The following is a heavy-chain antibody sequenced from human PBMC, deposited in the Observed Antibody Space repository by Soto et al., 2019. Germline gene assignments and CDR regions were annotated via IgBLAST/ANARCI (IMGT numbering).Heavy chain of an antibody. V-gene: IGHV3-49*03. J-gene: IGHJ5*02. Sequence: GGSLRLSCTASGFTFGDYAMSWFRQAPGKGLEWVGFIRSKAYGGTTEYAASVKDRFTISRDDSKSIAYLQMKSLKTEDTAVYYCTRVRPLYAYYYDSSGYYTSAWFDPWGQGTLVTVSS. D-gene: IGHD3-22*01. CDR3: TRVRPLYAYYYDSSGYYTSAWFDP. CDR2: IRSKAYGGTT. CDR1: GFTFGDYA.